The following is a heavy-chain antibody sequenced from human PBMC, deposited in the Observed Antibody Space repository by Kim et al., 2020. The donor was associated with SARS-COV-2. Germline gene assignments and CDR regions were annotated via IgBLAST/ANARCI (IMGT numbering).Heavy chain of an antibody. CDR3: AKGPYGSGTYYSDY. V-gene: IGHV3-23*03. D-gene: IGHD3-10*01. J-gene: IGHJ4*02. Sequence: VRGRFTTSRDNSKNTLYLQMNSLRAEDTAVYYCAKGPYGSGTYYSDYWGQGTLVTVSS.